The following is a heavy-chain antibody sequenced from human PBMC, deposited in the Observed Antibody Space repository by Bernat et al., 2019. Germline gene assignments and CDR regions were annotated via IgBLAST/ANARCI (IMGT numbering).Heavy chain of an antibody. Sequence: QVQLVQSGAEVKKPGSSVKVSCKASGGTFSSYAISWVRQAPGQGLEWMGGIIPIFGTANYAQKFQGRVTITADESTSTAYMELSSLRSEDTAVYYCASSSEWLRRGYYYYMDVWGKGTTVTVSS. V-gene: IGHV1-69*01. J-gene: IGHJ6*03. D-gene: IGHD5-12*01. CDR1: GGTFSSYA. CDR2: IIPIFGTA. CDR3: ASSSEWLRRGYYYYMDV.